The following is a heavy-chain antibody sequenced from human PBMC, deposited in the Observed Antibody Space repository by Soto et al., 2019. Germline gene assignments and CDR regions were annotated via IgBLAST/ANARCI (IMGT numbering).Heavy chain of an antibody. J-gene: IGHJ6*02. CDR1: GFTFSDHY. CDR2: TRNKANRYTT. V-gene: IGHV3-72*01. Sequence: EVQLVESGGGLVQPGGSLRLSCAASGFTFSDHYMDWVRQAPGKGLEWVGRTRNKANRYTTEYAASVKGRFTISRDDSKTSLYLQMNSLNTEDTAVYYCARGYSYGVDYYYGMDVWGQGTTVTVSS. D-gene: IGHD5-18*01. CDR3: ARGYSYGVDYYYGMDV.